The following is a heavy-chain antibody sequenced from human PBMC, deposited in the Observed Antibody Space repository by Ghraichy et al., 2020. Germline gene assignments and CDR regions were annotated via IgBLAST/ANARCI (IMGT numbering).Heavy chain of an antibody. CDR3: ATGRGGVDVYSMHV. V-gene: IGHV3-33*05. Sequence: GGSLRLSCATYGFKFTNFAMNWVRQAPGKGLEWVSLTLYDGNNNYYGESVKGRFTISRDNSKNTVYLQMNNLGGEDTGIYYCATGRGGVDVYSMHVWGPGTTVSVSS. CDR1: GFKFTNFA. D-gene: IGHD2-8*01. J-gene: IGHJ6*02. CDR2: TLYDGNNN.